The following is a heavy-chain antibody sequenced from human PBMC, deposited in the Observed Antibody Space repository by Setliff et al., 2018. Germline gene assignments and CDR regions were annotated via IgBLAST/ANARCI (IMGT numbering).Heavy chain of an antibody. D-gene: IGHD2-15*01. J-gene: IGHJ4*02. CDR2: ISSSGSTI. Sequence: LRLSCAASGFTFSSYEMNWVRQAPGKGLEWVSYISSSGSTIYYADSVKGRFTISRDNAKNSLYLQMNSLRAEDTAVYYCARWMRSGQGLDCWGQGTLVTVSS. CDR3: ARWMRSGQGLDC. V-gene: IGHV3-48*03. CDR1: GFTFSSYE.